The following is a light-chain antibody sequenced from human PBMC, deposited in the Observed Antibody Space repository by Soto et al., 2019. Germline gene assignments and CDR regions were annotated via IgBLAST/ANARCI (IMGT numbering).Light chain of an antibody. Sequence: QAAVTQPPSVSGAPGQRVTISCTGSSSNIGAGYDVHWYQQLPETAPKLLIYGNSNRPSGVPDRFSGSKSGTSASLAITGLQAEDEADYYCQSYDSSLSGVVFGGGTKLTVL. V-gene: IGLV1-40*01. CDR3: QSYDSSLSGVV. CDR2: GNS. CDR1: SSNIGAGYD. J-gene: IGLJ2*01.